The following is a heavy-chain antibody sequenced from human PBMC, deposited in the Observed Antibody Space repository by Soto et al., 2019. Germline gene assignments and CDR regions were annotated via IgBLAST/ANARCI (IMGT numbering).Heavy chain of an antibody. CDR1: GFTFSPFW. V-gene: IGHV3-74*01. Sequence: EVQLVESGGGLVQPGGSLRLSCAASGFTFSPFWMHWVRQVPGKGPVWVSRINSDGNSTSYADSVKGRFTISRDNAKNTRYLQMNRLSDEDTAVYYCARGSNHFDYWGQGTLVTVSS. CDR3: ARGSNHFDY. J-gene: IGHJ4*02. CDR2: INSDGNST. D-gene: IGHD4-4*01.